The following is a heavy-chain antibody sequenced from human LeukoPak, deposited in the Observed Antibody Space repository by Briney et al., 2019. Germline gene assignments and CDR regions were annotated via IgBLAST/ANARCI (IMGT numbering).Heavy chain of an antibody. Sequence: ASVKVSCKASGGTFSSYAISWVRQAPGQGLEWMGGIIPIFGTANYAQKFQGRVTITADKSTSTAYMELSSLRSEDTAVYYCARENRYCSGGSCYPKPTNWFDPWGQGTLVTVSS. CDR2: IIPIFGTA. V-gene: IGHV1-69*06. CDR3: ARENRYCSGGSCYPKPTNWFDP. J-gene: IGHJ5*02. D-gene: IGHD2-15*01. CDR1: GGTFSSYA.